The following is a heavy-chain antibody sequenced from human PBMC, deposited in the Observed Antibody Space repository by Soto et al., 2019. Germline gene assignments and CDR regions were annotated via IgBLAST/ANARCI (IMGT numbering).Heavy chain of an antibody. CDR2: IYPADSDT. J-gene: IGHJ4*02. CDR1: GNRFTSYW. CDR3: ATLLARAPGY. V-gene: IGHV5-51*01. D-gene: IGHD2-21*01. Sequence: ESLTTSYKACGNRFTSYWIGWVRQMPGKGLEWMGIIYPADSDTRYSPSFQGQVTISADKSISTAYLQWSSLKASDTDMYYCATLLARAPGYWGQGTLVTVSS.